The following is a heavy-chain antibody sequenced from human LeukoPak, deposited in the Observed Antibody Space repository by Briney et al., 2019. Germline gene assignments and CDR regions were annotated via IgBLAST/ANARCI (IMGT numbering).Heavy chain of an antibody. CDR2: INAYNGNT. D-gene: IGHD2-2*01. V-gene: IGHV1-18*01. Sequence: ASVKVSCKASGYTFTSYGISWVRQPPGQGLEWMGWINAYNGNTNYAQKLQGRVTMTTDTSTSTAYMELRSLRSDDTAVYYCARSVPQYQLLLTFDYWGQGTLVTVSS. J-gene: IGHJ4*02. CDR1: GYTFTSYG. CDR3: ARSVPQYQLLLTFDY.